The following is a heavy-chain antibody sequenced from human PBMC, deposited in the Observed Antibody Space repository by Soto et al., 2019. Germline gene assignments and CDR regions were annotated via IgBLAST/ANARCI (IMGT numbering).Heavy chain of an antibody. D-gene: IGHD3-10*01. J-gene: IGHJ5*02. CDR3: ARSYYGSGPYNWFDP. CDR2: MNEYGSER. V-gene: IGHV3-7*02. Sequence: PGGSLRLSCSASGFIFSSYWMSWLRQAPGKGLEWVASMNEYGSERYYVDSVKGRFTISRDNAKNSLYLQMNSLRVEDTAVYYCARSYYGSGPYNWFDPWGQGTLVTVSS. CDR1: GFIFSSYW.